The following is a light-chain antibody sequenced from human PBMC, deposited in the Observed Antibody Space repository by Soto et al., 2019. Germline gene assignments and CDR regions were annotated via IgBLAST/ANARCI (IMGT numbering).Light chain of an antibody. Sequence: EVVMRQSPATLSVYTGEGATLSCRASQGIGDTLAWYQHKPGQTPRLLIYDTSTRATGIPARFSGSGSGTELTITISSLQSEDFEVYYCQQYNNWPRTFGQGTKVDIK. CDR1: QGIGDT. CDR2: DTS. V-gene: IGKV3-15*01. J-gene: IGKJ1*01. CDR3: QQYNNWPRT.